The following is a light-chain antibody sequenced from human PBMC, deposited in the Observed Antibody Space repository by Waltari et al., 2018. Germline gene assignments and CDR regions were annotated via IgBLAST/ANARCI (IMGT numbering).Light chain of an antibody. J-gene: IGLJ1*01. CDR3: CSFAGSISVFTV. CDR2: DVT. Sequence: QSALTQFASVSGSPGQSITISCTGTSSDVGGYNLVSWYQQHPGRAPKLIIYDVTKRPPGVFNRLSGSKSGNTASLTISGLQAEDEADYYCCSFAGSISVFTVFGTGTTVTVL. CDR1: SSDVGGYNL. V-gene: IGLV2-23*02.